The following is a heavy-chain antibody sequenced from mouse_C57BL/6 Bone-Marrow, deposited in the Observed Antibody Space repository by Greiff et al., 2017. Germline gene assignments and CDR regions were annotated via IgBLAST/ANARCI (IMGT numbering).Heavy chain of an antibody. V-gene: IGHV1-69*01. CDR2: IDPSDSYT. Sequence: QVPLQQPGAELVMPGASVKLSCKASGYTFTSYWMHWVKQRPGQGLEWIGEIDPSDSYTNYNQEFKGKSTLTVDKSSSTAYMQLSSLTSEDSAVYYCARPGSSYRYFDVWGTGTTVTVSS. D-gene: IGHD1-1*01. CDR3: ARPGSSYRYFDV. J-gene: IGHJ1*03. CDR1: GYTFTSYW.